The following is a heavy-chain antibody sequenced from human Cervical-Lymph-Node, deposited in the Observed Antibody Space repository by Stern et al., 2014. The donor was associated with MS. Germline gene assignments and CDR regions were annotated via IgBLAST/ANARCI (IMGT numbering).Heavy chain of an antibody. CDR1: AGSINNYY. Sequence: QVQLQESGPGLVKPSETLSLTCTVSAGSINNYYWSWIRQAPGKGLEWIGDTYYSGTTNYSPSLKSRVTMSVDSSKSQFSLKLSSVTAADTAVYYCARDLTLYGTQRERWFDPWGPGILVTVSS. J-gene: IGHJ5*02. CDR3: ARDLTLYGTQRERWFDP. CDR2: TYYSGTT. V-gene: IGHV4-59*01. D-gene: IGHD3-10*01.